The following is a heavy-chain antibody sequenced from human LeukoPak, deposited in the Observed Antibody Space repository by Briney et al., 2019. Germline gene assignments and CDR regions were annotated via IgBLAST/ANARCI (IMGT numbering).Heavy chain of an antibody. J-gene: IGHJ4*02. V-gene: IGHV4-31*03. D-gene: IGHD2-8*01. Sequence: PSETLSLTCTVSGGSISSGGYYWSWIRQHPGKGLEWIGYIYYSGSTYYNPSLKSRVTISVDTSKNQFSLKLSSVTAADTAVYYCARLMVANLRKEFDYWGQGTLVTVSS. CDR2: IYYSGST. CDR3: ARLMVANLRKEFDY. CDR1: GGSISSGGYY.